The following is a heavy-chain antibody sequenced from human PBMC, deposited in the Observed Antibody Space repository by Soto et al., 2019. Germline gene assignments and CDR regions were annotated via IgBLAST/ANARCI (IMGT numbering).Heavy chain of an antibody. CDR1: GFTFSSYA. CDR3: ARYALGLSPWWYNWFDR. D-gene: IGHD2-8*02. J-gene: IGHJ5*02. V-gene: IGHV3-23*01. Sequence: VQLLESGGGLVQPGGSLRLSCAASGFTFSSYAMNWVRQTPGEGLEWVSGISDSGGSPYYADSVKGRFTISRDKSKNTLYLQMDSLRAEDTCVYYCARYALGLSPWWYNWFDRWGQGTLVSVSS. CDR2: ISDSGGSP.